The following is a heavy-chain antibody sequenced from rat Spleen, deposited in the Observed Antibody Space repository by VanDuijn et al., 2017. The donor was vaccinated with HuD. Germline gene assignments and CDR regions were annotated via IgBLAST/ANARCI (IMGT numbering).Heavy chain of an antibody. CDR1: GFTFNNSW. V-gene: IGHV5-31*01. CDR2: ITNTGGST. J-gene: IGHJ2*01. CDR3: TREVTTTGAFDY. Sequence: EVQLVESGGGLVQPGRSLKLSCVASGFTFNNSWMTWIRQTPGKGLEWVASITNTGGSTFYPDSVKGRFTISRDNAKSTLYLQMNSLRSEDTATYCCTREVTTTGAFDYWGQGVMVTVSS. D-gene: IGHD1-1*01.